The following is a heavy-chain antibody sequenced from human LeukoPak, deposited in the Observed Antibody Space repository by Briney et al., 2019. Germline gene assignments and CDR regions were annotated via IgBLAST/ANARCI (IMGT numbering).Heavy chain of an antibody. CDR2: ISYDINNK. Sequence: GGSLRLSCAASGFTFSSYGMHWVRQAPGKGLEWVAVISYDINNKYHADSVKGRFAISRDNSRDTLYLQMNSLRPEDTAVYHCARGTGDTSSWFHDYWGQGTLVTVSS. V-gene: IGHV3-30*19. CDR3: ARGTGDTSSWFHDY. D-gene: IGHD6-13*01. CDR1: GFTFSSYG. J-gene: IGHJ4*02.